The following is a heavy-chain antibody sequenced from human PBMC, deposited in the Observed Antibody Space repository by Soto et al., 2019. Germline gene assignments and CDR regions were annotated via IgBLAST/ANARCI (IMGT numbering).Heavy chain of an antibody. Sequence: WASVKVSCKASGYTFTSYDINWVRQATGQGLEWMGWMNPNSGNTGYAQKFQGRVTMTRNTSISTAYMELSSLRSEDTAVYYCAKSQSSYSSGWYIGAGGDYGMDVWGQGTTVTVSS. CDR1: GYTFTSYD. CDR2: MNPNSGNT. J-gene: IGHJ6*02. D-gene: IGHD6-19*01. CDR3: AKSQSSYSSGWYIGAGGDYGMDV. V-gene: IGHV1-8*01.